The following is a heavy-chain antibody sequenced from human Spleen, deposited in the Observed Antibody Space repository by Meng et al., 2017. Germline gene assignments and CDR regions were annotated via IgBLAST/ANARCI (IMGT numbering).Heavy chain of an antibody. D-gene: IGHD4-11*01. J-gene: IGHJ4*02. V-gene: IGHV1-46*01. Sequence: ASVKVSCKASGYTFTDYYMHWVRQAPGQGLEWMGIINPSGGSTSYAQKFQGRVTMTRDTSTSTVYMELSSLRSEDTAVYYCARDGLDYPFDYWGQGTLVTVSS. CDR1: GYTFTDYY. CDR3: ARDGLDYPFDY. CDR2: INPSGGST.